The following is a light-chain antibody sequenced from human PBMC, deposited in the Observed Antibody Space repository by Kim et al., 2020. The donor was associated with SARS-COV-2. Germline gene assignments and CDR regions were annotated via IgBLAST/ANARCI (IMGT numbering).Light chain of an antibody. CDR1: QDIDKY. J-gene: IGKJ2*01. V-gene: IGKV1-33*01. CDR2: DAS. CDR3: HQYDNIPHT. Sequence: SASVGDRVTINCQASQDIDKYLSWYQHQPGKAPKLLIYDASNLETGVPSRFSGSGSGTFFTLTISSLQPEDLATYYCHQYDNIPHTFGQGTKLEI.